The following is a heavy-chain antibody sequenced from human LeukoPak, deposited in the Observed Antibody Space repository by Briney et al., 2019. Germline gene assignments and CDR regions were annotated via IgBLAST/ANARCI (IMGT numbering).Heavy chain of an antibody. D-gene: IGHD5-18*01. J-gene: IGHJ3*02. CDR1: GGSISSYY. Sequence: ETLSLTCTVSGGSISSYYWSWIRQPPGKVLEWIGYIYYSGSTNYNPSLKSRVTISVDTSKNQFSLKLSSVTAADTAVYYCARRTTFTAMVKDAFDIWGQGTTVTVSS. CDR3: ARRTTFTAMVKDAFDI. V-gene: IGHV4-59*01. CDR2: IYYSGST.